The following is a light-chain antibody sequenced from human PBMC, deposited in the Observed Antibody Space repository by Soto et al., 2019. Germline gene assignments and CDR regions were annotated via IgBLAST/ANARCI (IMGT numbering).Light chain of an antibody. J-gene: IGLJ3*02. V-gene: IGLV1-44*01. CDR3: ATWDYRLNAPGV. CDR1: RSNIGNNA. CDR2: NNN. Sequence: QSVLTQTPSASGTPGQTVTISCSGSRSNIGNNAVSWYQQFPGTAPKLLIYNNNQRPSGVPDRFSGSKSGTSASLSISGLQSEDEDDYYCATWDYRLNAPGVFGGGTQLTVL.